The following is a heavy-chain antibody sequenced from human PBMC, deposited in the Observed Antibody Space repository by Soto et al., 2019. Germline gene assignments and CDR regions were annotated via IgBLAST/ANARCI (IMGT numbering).Heavy chain of an antibody. D-gene: IGHD6-19*01. CDR2: IYWDDSA. CDR1: GFSLSTTGEG. CDR3: VHRPVSDGAWLDT. V-gene: IGHV2-5*02. Sequence: ESGPTLVNPTQTLTLTCTFSGFSLSTTGEGVGWFRQPPGKALEWLALIYWDDSARYSPSLKSRLTITKGTSENQVVLTLTNTDPVDTATYFCVHRPVSDGAWLDTWGQGTLVTVSS. J-gene: IGHJ5*02.